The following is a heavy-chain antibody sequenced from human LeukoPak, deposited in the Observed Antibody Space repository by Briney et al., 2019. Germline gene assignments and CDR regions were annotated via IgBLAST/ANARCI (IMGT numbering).Heavy chain of an antibody. CDR1: GFTFSSYS. CDR3: ARGADSGYSSDN. Sequence: GGSLRLSCAASGFTFSSYSMNWVRQAPGKGLEWVSSISSSSSYIYYADLVEGRFTISRDNAKNTLYLQMNSLRAEDTAVYYCARGADSGYSSDNWGQGTLVSVSS. CDR2: ISSSSSYI. J-gene: IGHJ4*02. D-gene: IGHD3-9*01. V-gene: IGHV3-21*01.